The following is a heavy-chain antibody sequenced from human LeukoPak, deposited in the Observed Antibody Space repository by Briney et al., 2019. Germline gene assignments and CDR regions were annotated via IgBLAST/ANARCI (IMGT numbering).Heavy chain of an antibody. V-gene: IGHV3-30*18. CDR3: AKEDV. J-gene: IGHJ6*02. Sequence: PGRSLRLSCAASGFTFSSYGMHWVRQAPGKGLEWVAVISYDGSNKYYADSVKGRFTISRDNSKNTLYLQVNSLRAEDTAVYYCAKEDVWGQGTTVTVSS. CDR2: ISYDGSNK. CDR1: GFTFSSYG.